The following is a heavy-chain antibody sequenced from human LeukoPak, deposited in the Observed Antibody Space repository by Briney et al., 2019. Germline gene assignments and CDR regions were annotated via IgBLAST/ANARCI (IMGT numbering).Heavy chain of an antibody. CDR1: GFTSSDHY. V-gene: IGHV3-11*04. CDR3: ARDPVSYCSASSCLNWFDP. Sequence: GGSLRLSCAASGFTSSDHYMNWIRQAPGKGLEWVSHISNSGNTIYYADSVKGRFTISRDNAKNSLYLQMNSLRAEDTAVYYCARDPVSYCSASSCLNWFDPWGQGTLVTVSS. CDR2: ISNSGNTI. J-gene: IGHJ5*02. D-gene: IGHD2-15*01.